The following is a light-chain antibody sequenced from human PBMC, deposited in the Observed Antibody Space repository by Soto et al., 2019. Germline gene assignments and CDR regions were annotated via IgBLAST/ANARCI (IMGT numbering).Light chain of an antibody. CDR3: QHYNSYSEA. CDR2: KAS. J-gene: IGKJ1*01. CDR1: QTISSW. Sequence: DIQMTQSPSTLSGSVGDRVTITCRASQTISSWLAWYQQKPGKAPNLLIYKASTLKSGVPSRLSGSGSGTEFTLTISSLQPDDFETYYCQHYNSYSEAFGQGTMVDIK. V-gene: IGKV1-5*03.